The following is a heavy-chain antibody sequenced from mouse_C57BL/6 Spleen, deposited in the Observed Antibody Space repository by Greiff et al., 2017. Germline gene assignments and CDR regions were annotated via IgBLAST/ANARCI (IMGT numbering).Heavy chain of an antibody. CDR1: GYTFTDYY. V-gene: IGHV1-26*01. D-gene: IGHD3-2*02. J-gene: IGHJ3*01. CDR3: AKEGAAQAPFAY. CDR2: INPNNGGT. Sequence: VQLQQSGPELVKPGASVKISCKASGYTFTDYYMNWVKQSHGKSLEWIGDINPNNGGTSYNQKFKGKATLTVDKSSSTAYMVLRSLTSEDSAVYYCAKEGAAQAPFAYWGQGTLVTVSA.